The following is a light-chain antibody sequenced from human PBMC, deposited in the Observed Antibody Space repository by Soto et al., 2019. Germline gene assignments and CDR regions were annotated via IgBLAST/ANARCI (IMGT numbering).Light chain of an antibody. J-gene: IGKJ1*01. CDR1: QTVSSSF. Sequence: VLTQSPGTLSLSPGDRATLSCRASQTVSSSFLAWYQQKPGQAPRLLIYGASRRATGIPDRSSGSGSGTDFTLTISRLEPEDFAVYYCQQYGNSMWTFGQGTKVDIK. V-gene: IGKV3-20*01. CDR3: QQYGNSMWT. CDR2: GAS.